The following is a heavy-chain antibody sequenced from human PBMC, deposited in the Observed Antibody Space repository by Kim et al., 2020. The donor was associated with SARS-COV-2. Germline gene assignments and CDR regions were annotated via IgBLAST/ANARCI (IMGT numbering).Heavy chain of an antibody. CDR3: TRDEVDTFDY. Sequence: EKNATKFQGRVTITADTSTNTVYMELSSLTVDDTAVYYCTRDEVDTFDYWGQGTLVTVSS. CDR2: E. V-gene: IGHV1-69*06. J-gene: IGHJ4*02. D-gene: IGHD1-26*01.